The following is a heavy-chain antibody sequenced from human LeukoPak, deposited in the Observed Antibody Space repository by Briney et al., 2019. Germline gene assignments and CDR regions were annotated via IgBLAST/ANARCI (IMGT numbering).Heavy chain of an antibody. J-gene: IGHJ5*02. CDR3: ARLLSYYDSSEDWFDP. V-gene: IGHV5-51*01. CDR1: GYSFTSYW. Sequence: PGESLKISCKGSGYSFTSYWIGWVRQMPGKGLEWMGIIYPGDSDTRYSPSFQGQVTISADKSISTAYLQWSSLKASDTAMYYCARLLSYYDSSEDWFDPWGQGTLVTVSS. CDR2: IYPGDSDT. D-gene: IGHD3-22*01.